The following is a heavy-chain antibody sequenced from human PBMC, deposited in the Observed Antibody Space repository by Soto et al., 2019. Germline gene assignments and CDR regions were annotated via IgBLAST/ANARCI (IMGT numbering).Heavy chain of an antibody. V-gene: IGHV1-69*02. CDR2: IIPILGIA. D-gene: IGHD2-2*03. J-gene: IGHJ4*02. Sequence: QVQLVQSGAEVKKPGSSVKVSCKASGGTFSSYTISWVRQAPGQGLEWMGRIIPILGIANYAQKFQGRVTNTADKDTMTAYMELSSLRSEDTAVYYCARGGVGYCSSTSCYGYWGQGTLVTVSS. CDR3: ARGGVGYCSSTSCYGY. CDR1: GGTFSSYT.